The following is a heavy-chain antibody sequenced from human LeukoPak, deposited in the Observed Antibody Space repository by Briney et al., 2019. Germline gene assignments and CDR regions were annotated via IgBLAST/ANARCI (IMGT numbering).Heavy chain of an antibody. CDR2: SGNAGDT. D-gene: IGHD3-22*01. CDR3: AKKTPGNYPYDY. J-gene: IGHJ4*02. V-gene: IGHV3-23*01. CDR1: GFTLDVSA. Sequence: GGSLRLSCAASGFTLDVSAMNWVRQAPGKGLEWVSASGNAGDTYYADSVKGRFTISRDNSKKMPFLQMTSLRAEDTAVYYCAKKTPGNYPYDYWGQGTLVTVSP.